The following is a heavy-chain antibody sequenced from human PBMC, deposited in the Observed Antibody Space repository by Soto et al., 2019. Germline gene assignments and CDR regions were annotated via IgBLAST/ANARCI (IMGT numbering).Heavy chain of an antibody. D-gene: IGHD3-22*01. J-gene: IGHJ5*02. CDR3: ARDSKTYYYDSSGYYEGGFDP. CDR2: IYYSGST. Sequence: PSETLSLTCTVSGGSISSYYWSWIRQPPGKGLEWIGYIYYSGSTNYNPSPKSRVTISVDTSKNQFSLKLSSVTAADTAVYYCARDSKTYYYDSSGYYEGGFDPWGQGTLVTVSS. CDR1: GGSISSYY. V-gene: IGHV4-59*01.